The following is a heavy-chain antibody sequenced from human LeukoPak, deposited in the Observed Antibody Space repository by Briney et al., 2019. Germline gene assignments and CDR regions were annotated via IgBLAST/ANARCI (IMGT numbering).Heavy chain of an antibody. Sequence: PGGSLRLSCAASGFTFSSYWMHWVRQAPGKGLVWVSRISGDGTSTGYADSVKGRFTISRDNAKNMLYLQMNSLRDEDTAVYYCGRQQAAAGDYWGRRTLVTVSS. CDR2: ISGDGTST. CDR3: GRQQAAAGDY. D-gene: IGHD6-13*01. J-gene: IGHJ4*02. V-gene: IGHV3-74*01. CDR1: GFTFSSYW.